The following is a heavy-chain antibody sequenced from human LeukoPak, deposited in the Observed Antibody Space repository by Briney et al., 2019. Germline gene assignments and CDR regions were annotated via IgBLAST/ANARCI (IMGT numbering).Heavy chain of an antibody. CDR2: IRSKANGYAT. CDR1: GFTFSGSA. D-gene: IGHD2-8*02. CDR3: SSTITWSFDY. J-gene: IGHJ4*02. Sequence: RSGGSLRLSCAASGFTFSGSAMHWVRQASGKGLEWVGRIRSKANGYATVYAASVKGMFTISRDDSKNTAYLQMNSLKTEDTAVYYCSSTITWSFDYWGQGTLVTVSS. V-gene: IGHV3-73*01.